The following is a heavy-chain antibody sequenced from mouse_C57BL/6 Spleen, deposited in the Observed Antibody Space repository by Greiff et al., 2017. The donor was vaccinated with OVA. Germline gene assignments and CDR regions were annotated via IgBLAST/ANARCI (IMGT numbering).Heavy chain of an antibody. Sequence: QVQLQQSDAELVKPGASVKISCKASGYTFTDYTIHWMKQRPEQGLEWIGYIYPRDGSTKYNEKFKGKATLTADKSSSTAYMQLNSLTSEDSAVYFCARKGGYYGSFDCWGQGTTLTVSS. CDR3: ARKGGYYGSFDC. D-gene: IGHD1-1*01. V-gene: IGHV1-78*01. J-gene: IGHJ2*01. CDR2: IYPRDGST. CDR1: GYTFTDYT.